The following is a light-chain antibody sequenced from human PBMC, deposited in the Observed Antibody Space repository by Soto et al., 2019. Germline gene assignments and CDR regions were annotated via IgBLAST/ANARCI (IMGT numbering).Light chain of an antibody. CDR3: SSHTTSSTRV. V-gene: IGLV2-14*03. CDR2: EVS. CDR1: SSDVGAYDF. J-gene: IGLJ1*01. Sequence: QSALAQPASVSGSPGQSITISCTGTSSDVGAYDFVSWYQQHPDKAPKLMIYEVSNRPSGVSYRFSGSKSVNTATLTISGLQAEDEADYYCSSHTTSSTRVFGTGTKVTVL.